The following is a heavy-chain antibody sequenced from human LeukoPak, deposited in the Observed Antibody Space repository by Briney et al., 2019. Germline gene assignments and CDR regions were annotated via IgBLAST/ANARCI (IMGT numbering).Heavy chain of an antibody. D-gene: IGHD5-12*01. J-gene: IGHJ4*02. CDR1: GGSISGNY. CDR3: ARHLPADLRNMVATAYFDS. CDR2: IYYSGTT. Sequence: SETLSLTCAVSGGSISGNYWSWIRQPPGMGLEWIGYIYYSGTTNHNPSLKSRVTISVDTTKNQFSLKLSSVTAADTAVYYSARHLPADLRNMVATAYFDSWGQGTPVTVSS. V-gene: IGHV4-59*08.